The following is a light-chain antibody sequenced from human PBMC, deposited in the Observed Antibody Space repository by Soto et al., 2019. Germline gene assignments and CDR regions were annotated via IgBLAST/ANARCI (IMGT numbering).Light chain of an antibody. V-gene: IGLV3-1*01. Sequence: SYELTQPPSVSVSPGQTASLICSGDKLTDRYASWYQQKPGQSPVLVIFQDTKRPSGIPERFSGSNFDNTATLTISGTQAMDEADYYCQVWDHVSDHPLFAGGTKLTVL. CDR2: QDT. J-gene: IGLJ2*01. CDR3: QVWDHVSDHPL. CDR1: KLTDRY.